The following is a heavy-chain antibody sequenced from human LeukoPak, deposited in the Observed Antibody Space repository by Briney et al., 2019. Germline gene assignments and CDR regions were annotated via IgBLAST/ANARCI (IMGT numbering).Heavy chain of an antibody. Sequence: SGGSLRLSCAASGFTFSNYWMSWVRQAPGKGLEWVANIKQDGSEMYYVDSVKGRFTISRDNAKNSLHLHMNSLRVEDTAVYYCASTQTFDNWGPGTLVTVSS. V-gene: IGHV3-7*05. J-gene: IGHJ4*02. CDR3: ASTQTFDN. CDR2: IKQDGSEM. CDR1: GFTFSNYW.